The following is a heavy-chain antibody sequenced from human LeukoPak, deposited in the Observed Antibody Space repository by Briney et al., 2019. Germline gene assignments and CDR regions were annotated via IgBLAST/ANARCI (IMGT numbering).Heavy chain of an antibody. Sequence: PGGSLRLSCAASGFTVSSNYMSWVRQAPGKGLEWVSSIGSSSTYIFYADSVKGRFTVSRDNAKNSLYLQMNSLRAEDTAVYYCASSRIAARWGFDYWGQGTLVTVSS. J-gene: IGHJ4*02. CDR1: GFTVSSNY. CDR2: IGSSSTYI. D-gene: IGHD6-6*01. CDR3: ASSRIAARWGFDY. V-gene: IGHV3-21*01.